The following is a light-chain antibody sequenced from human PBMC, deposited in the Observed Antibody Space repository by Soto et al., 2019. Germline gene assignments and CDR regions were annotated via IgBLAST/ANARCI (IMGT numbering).Light chain of an antibody. V-gene: IGLV1-44*01. CDR1: SSNIGSNT. CDR2: SNN. CDR3: AAWDESLNGYV. J-gene: IGLJ1*01. Sequence: QSVLTQPPSASGTPGQRVTISCSGSSSNIGSNTVNWYQQLPGTAPKLLIYSNNQRPSGVPDRFSGSKSGTSASLDISGLQSEDEADSYCAAWDESLNGYVFGSGTKVTV.